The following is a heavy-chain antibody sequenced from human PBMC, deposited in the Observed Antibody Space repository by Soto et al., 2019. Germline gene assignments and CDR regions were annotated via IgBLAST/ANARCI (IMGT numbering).Heavy chain of an antibody. J-gene: IGHJ6*02. V-gene: IGHV1-69*13. D-gene: IGHD6-19*01. CDR2: IIPIFGTA. Sequence: SVKVSCKASGGTFSSYAISWVRQAPGQGLEWMVGIIPIFGTANYAQKFQGRVTITADESTSTAYMELSSLRSKDTAVYYCARDSSAPYYGMDVWGQGTTVTVSS. CDR1: GGTFSSYA. CDR3: ARDSSAPYYGMDV.